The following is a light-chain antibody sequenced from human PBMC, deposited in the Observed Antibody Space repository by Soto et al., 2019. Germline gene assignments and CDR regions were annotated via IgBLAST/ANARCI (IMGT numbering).Light chain of an antibody. CDR2: EVT. V-gene: IGLV2-11*01. CDR3: CSYAGSYAYV. J-gene: IGLJ1*01. Sequence: QSALTQPRSVSGSPGQSVTISCTGTTSDVGGYNYVSWYQQHPSKAPKLMIYEVTKRPSGVPDRFSGSKSGNTASLTISGLQAEDEADYHCCSYAGSYAYVFGTGTKVTVL. CDR1: TSDVGGYNY.